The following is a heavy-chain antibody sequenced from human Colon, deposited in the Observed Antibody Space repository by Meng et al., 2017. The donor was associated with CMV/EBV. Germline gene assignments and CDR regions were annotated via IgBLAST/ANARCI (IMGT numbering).Heavy chain of an antibody. D-gene: IGHD6-19*01. Sequence: QITLKESGPTLVKTTQTLTLTCTFSGFSLRTPEVGVHWIRQPPGKALEWLALIYWDDDNQFRPSLKNRITITKDTSKNQVVLTMTNMDPVDTATYYCAHGRGWLTDHWGQGTLVTVSS. V-gene: IGHV2-5*02. CDR3: AHGRGWLTDH. CDR2: IYWDDDN. CDR1: GFSLRTPEVG. J-gene: IGHJ4*02.